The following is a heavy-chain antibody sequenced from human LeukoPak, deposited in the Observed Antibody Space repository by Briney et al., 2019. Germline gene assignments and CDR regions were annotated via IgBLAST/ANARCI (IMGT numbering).Heavy chain of an antibody. CDR2: IIPILGIA. V-gene: IGHV1-69*04. D-gene: IGHD3-22*01. CDR3: ARSYYYDSSGYYFLDY. J-gene: IGHJ4*02. Sequence: SVKVSCKASGGTFSSYAISWVRQAPGRGLEWMGRIIPILGIANYAQKFQGRVTITADKSTSTAYMELSSLRSEDTAVYYCARSYYYDSSGYYFLDYWGQGTLVTVSS. CDR1: GGTFSSYA.